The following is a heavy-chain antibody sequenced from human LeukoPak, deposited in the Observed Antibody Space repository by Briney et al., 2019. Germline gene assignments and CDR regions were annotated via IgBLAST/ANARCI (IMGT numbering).Heavy chain of an antibody. CDR3: AREGPRGNSQFDY. V-gene: IGHV3-74*01. CDR2: INSDGSST. Sequence: GGSLRLSCAASGLTISSYWMHWVRQSPGKGLVWVSRINSDGSSTTYADSVKGRFTVSRDNAKNTLYLQMNSLRAEDTAVYYCAREGPRGNSQFDYWGQGTLVTVSS. D-gene: IGHD2/OR15-2a*01. CDR1: GLTISSYW. J-gene: IGHJ4*02.